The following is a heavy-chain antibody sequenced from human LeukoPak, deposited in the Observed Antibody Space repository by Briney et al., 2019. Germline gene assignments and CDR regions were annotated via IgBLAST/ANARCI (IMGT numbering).Heavy chain of an antibody. Sequence: GGSLRLSCSASGFTFSSYGMHWVRQAPGKGLEWVAFIRYDGSNKYYADSVKGRFTISRDNSKNTLYLQMNSLRAEDTAVYYCAKDPGKGMATIPFDYWGQGTLVTVSS. D-gene: IGHD5-24*01. V-gene: IGHV3-30*02. CDR1: GFTFSSYG. J-gene: IGHJ4*02. CDR2: IRYDGSNK. CDR3: AKDPGKGMATIPFDY.